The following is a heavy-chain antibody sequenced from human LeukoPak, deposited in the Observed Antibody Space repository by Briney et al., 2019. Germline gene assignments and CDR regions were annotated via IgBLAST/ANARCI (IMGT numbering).Heavy chain of an antibody. CDR2: INHSGST. CDR3: ARDSEMATIIGYYWYFDL. Sequence: PSETLSLTCAVYGGSFSCYYWSWIRQPPVKGLDWIGEINHSGSTNYTPSLKSRVTISVDTSKNQFSLKLRSVTAADTAVYYCARDSEMATIIGYYWYFDLWGRGTMVTVSS. D-gene: IGHD5-24*01. V-gene: IGHV4-34*01. J-gene: IGHJ2*01. CDR1: GGSFSCYY.